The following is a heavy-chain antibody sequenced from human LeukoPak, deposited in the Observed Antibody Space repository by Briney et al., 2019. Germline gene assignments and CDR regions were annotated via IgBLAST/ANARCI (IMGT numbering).Heavy chain of an antibody. Sequence: ASVKGSCKASGYTFTSYDINWVRQATGQGLEWVGWMNPNSGNTGYAQKFQGRVTMTSNNSISTAYMELSSLRSEDTAVYYCARDRFRWELEIRDFDYWGQGTLVTVSS. CDR1: GYTFTSYD. D-gene: IGHD1-26*01. V-gene: IGHV1-8*01. J-gene: IGHJ4*02. CDR3: ARDRFRWELEIRDFDY. CDR2: MNPNSGNT.